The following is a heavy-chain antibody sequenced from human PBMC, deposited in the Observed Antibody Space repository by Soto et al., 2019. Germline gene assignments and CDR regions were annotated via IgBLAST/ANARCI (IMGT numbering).Heavy chain of an antibody. CDR3: ARYSGKYQGPIDY. Sequence: QVQLVESGGGVVQPGRSLRLSCAASGFTFSHYGIHWVRQAPGKGLEWLAVISYDGSNKHYADSVKGRFTVCRDNSKNTLYLQMNSLRAEDTAVYFCARYSGKYQGPIDYWGQGTLVTVSS. D-gene: IGHD1-26*01. CDR2: ISYDGSNK. CDR1: GFTFSHYG. V-gene: IGHV3-30*03. J-gene: IGHJ4*02.